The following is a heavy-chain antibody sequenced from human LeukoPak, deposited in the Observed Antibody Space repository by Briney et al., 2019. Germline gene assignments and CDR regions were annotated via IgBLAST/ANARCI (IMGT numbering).Heavy chain of an antibody. D-gene: IGHD3/OR15-3a*01. CDR3: ATSKDWAEAD. Sequence: SETLSLTCSVSDGSIRTYYWSWIRQSPGQGLEWIGNIYHRGDINYNPSLKSRVIISIDTSKNQFSLKVTSLTAADTAVYYCATSKDWAEADWGQGTLVIVSS. J-gene: IGHJ4*02. V-gene: IGHV4-59*03. CDR1: DGSIRTYY. CDR2: IYHRGDI.